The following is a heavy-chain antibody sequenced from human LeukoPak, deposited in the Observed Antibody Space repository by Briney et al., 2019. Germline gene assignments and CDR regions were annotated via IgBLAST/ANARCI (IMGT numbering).Heavy chain of an antibody. Sequence: ASVKVSCKASGYTFTSYGISWVRQAPGQGLEWMGWISAYNGNTNYAQKLQGRVTMTTDTSTSTAYMELRSPRSDDTAVYYCARYCSSTSCYTLDYWGQGTLVTVSS. V-gene: IGHV1-18*01. CDR2: ISAYNGNT. J-gene: IGHJ4*02. CDR3: ARYCSSTSCYTLDY. D-gene: IGHD2-2*02. CDR1: GYTFTSYG.